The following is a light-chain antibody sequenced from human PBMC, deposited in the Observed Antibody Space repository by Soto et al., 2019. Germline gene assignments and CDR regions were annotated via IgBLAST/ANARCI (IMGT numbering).Light chain of an antibody. V-gene: IGKV3-20*01. Sequence: VFSHSPGILSLSPGERASLSCRASQSVSNSFLAWYQQKPGQSPRLLIYAASARAIGIPDRFSGSGSGTDFTLTISRLEPEDFAVYYCQQYGHSPRTFGQGTKV. CDR3: QQYGHSPRT. J-gene: IGKJ1*01. CDR1: QSVSNSF. CDR2: AAS.